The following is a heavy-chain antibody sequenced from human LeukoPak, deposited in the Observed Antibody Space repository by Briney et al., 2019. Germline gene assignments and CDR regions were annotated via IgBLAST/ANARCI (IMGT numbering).Heavy chain of an antibody. D-gene: IGHD6-19*01. CDR2: INPNSGGT. CDR3: ARAPIAVAANRFDP. V-gene: IGHV1-2*02. CDR1: GYTFTGYY. J-gene: IGHJ5*02. Sequence: SVKVSCKASGYTFTGYYMHWVRQAPGQGLEWMGWINPNSGGTNYAQKFQGRVTMTRDTSISTAYMELSRLRSADTAVYYCARAPIAVAANRFDPWGQGTLVTVSS.